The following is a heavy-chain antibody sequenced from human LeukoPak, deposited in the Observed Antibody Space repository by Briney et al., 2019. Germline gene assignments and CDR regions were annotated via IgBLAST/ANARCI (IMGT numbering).Heavy chain of an antibody. CDR2: ISWNSGSI. V-gene: IGHV3-9*01. Sequence: GGSLRLSCAASGFTFDDYAMHWVRQAPGKGLEWVSGISWNSGSIGYADSVKGRFTISRDNAKNSLYLQMNSLRAEDTALYYCAKGYCSSTSCYPDYWGQGTLVTVS. CDR3: AKGYCSSTSCYPDY. D-gene: IGHD2-2*01. J-gene: IGHJ4*02. CDR1: GFTFDDYA.